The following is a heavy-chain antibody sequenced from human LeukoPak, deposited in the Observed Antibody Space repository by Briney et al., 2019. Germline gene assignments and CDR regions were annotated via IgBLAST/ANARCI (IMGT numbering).Heavy chain of an antibody. CDR2: IADNGNDK. Sequence: PGGSLRLSCAVSGFTLSDYGMHWVRQAPGKGLEWVAVIADNGNDKWYMDSVKGRFTISRDNSKNTVYLQMNSLRPEDTALYYCAGGLLGCRSGSCYPTDYWGQGTLVTVSS. CDR1: GFTLSDYG. D-gene: IGHD2-15*01. V-gene: IGHV3-30*03. CDR3: AGGLLGCRSGSCYPTDY. J-gene: IGHJ4*02.